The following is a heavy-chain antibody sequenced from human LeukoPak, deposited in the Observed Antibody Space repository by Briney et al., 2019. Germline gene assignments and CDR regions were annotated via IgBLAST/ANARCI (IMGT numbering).Heavy chain of an antibody. V-gene: IGHV3-7*01. CDR3: AREWNYGVDY. J-gene: IGHJ4*02. CDR1: RFTFSDYS. Sequence: PGGSLRLSCVVSRFTFSDYSMTWVRQAPGKGLEWVASIKQDGSEKHYADSVKGRLTISRDNAKNSLFLQMNSLRVEGTAVYYCAREWNYGVDYWGQGTLVTVSS. D-gene: IGHD3-16*01. CDR2: IKQDGSEK.